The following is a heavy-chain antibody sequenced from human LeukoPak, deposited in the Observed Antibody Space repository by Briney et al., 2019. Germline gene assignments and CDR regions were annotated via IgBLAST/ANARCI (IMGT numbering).Heavy chain of an antibody. CDR3: ARVTLWFGEFKLDY. J-gene: IGHJ4*02. CDR1: GYTFTSNY. Sequence: ASVKVSCMAFGYTFTSNYMHWVRQAPGQGLEWMGWINPNSGGTNYAQKFQGRVTMTRDTSISTAYMELSRLRSDDTAVYYCARVTLWFGEFKLDYWGQGTLVTVSS. CDR2: INPNSGGT. V-gene: IGHV1-2*02. D-gene: IGHD3-10*01.